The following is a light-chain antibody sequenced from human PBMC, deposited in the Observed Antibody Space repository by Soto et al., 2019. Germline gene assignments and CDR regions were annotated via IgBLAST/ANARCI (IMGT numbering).Light chain of an antibody. Sequence: DIQMTQSPSTLSASVGDRVTITCRATQSISNSLAWYPKKPGKAPKLLIYEASSLESGLPSRFSGSGSGTEFSLTITSLQPDDIATYYCQQYNRLWTVGQGTKVYSK. J-gene: IGKJ1*01. V-gene: IGKV1-5*03. CDR3: QQYNRLWT. CDR2: EAS. CDR1: QSISNS.